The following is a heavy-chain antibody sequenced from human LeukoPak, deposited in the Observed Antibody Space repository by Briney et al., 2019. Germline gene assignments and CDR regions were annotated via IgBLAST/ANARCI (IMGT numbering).Heavy chain of an antibody. CDR1: GFTFTGYW. CDR3: ATVLG. CDR2: VEHDGSRT. V-gene: IGHV3-74*01. Sequence: GGSLRLSCAASGFTFTGYWMRWVRQPPGKGLVWVSRVEHDGSRTAYADSVTGRFTIARDNARNMVYLQMNSLRAEDTAVYYCATVLGWGQGTLVTVSS. D-gene: IGHD6-6*01. J-gene: IGHJ4*02.